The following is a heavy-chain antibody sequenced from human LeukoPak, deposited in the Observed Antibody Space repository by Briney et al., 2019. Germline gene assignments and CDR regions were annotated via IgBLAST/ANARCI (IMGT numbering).Heavy chain of an antibody. Sequence: GGTLRLSCAAPGFTFSRYVMSWVRQAPGKGLEWVAVILYDGTNKYYAESVKGRFTISRDNPKNTLYLQMNSLRAEDTAVYYCARDGVVLTPPYYYYYMDVWGKGTTVTISS. D-gene: IGHD2-15*01. CDR1: GFTFSRYV. CDR3: ARDGVVLTPPYYYYYMDV. V-gene: IGHV3-30*03. J-gene: IGHJ6*03. CDR2: ILYDGTNK.